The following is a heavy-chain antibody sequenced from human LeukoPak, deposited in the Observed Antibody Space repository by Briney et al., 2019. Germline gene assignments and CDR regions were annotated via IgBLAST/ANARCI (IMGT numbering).Heavy chain of an antibody. CDR3: ASYSSGWYRYFDY. D-gene: IGHD6-19*01. J-gene: IGHJ4*02. CDR2: INQDGSQK. Sequence: GGSLRLSCAASGFTFSTYWMSWVRQAPGKGLEWVANINQDGSQKYYVDSVTGRFTISRDNAKNSLHLQMNSLRAEDTAVYYCASYSSGWYRYFDYWGQGTLVTVSS. CDR1: GFTFSTYW. V-gene: IGHV3-7*01.